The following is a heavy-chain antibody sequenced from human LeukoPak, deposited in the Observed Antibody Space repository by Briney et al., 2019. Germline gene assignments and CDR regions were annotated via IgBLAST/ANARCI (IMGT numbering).Heavy chain of an antibody. D-gene: IGHD6-19*01. V-gene: IGHV4-38-2*02. CDR3: ARDYGGWYYFDY. J-gene: IGHJ4*02. CDR2: IYHSGST. Sequence: SETLSLTCTVSGYSISSGYYWGWIRQSPGKGLEWIGSIYHSGSTYYNPSLKSRVTMSVDTSNNQFSLQLSSVTAADTALYYCARDYGGWYYFDYWGQGTLVTVSS. CDR1: GYSISSGYY.